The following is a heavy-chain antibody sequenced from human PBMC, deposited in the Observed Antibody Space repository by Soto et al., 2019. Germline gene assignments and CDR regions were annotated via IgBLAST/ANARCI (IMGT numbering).Heavy chain of an antibody. Sequence: VGSLRLSCAASGFTFTTYWMHWVRQVPGKGLVWVSRINGDGSSTTYADSVKGRFTISRDNAKNTLYLQMNSLRAEDTAVYYCTRGPRASSTGTGGHWGQGTLVTVSS. J-gene: IGHJ4*02. CDR1: GFTFTTYW. CDR3: TRGPRASSTGTGGH. CDR2: INGDGSST. D-gene: IGHD1-1*01. V-gene: IGHV3-74*01.